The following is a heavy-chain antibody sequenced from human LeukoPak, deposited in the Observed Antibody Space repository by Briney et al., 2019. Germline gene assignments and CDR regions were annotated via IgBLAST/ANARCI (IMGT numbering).Heavy chain of an antibody. Sequence: PGGSLRLSCAASGFTFSSYAMSWVRQAPGKGLEWVSAISGSGGSTYYADSVKGRFTISRDNSKNTLYLQMNSLRAEDTAVYYCAKAYSPRIAAADRVYFQHWGQGTLVTVSS. J-gene: IGHJ1*01. CDR3: AKAYSPRIAAADRVYFQH. CDR1: GFTFSSYA. D-gene: IGHD6-13*01. CDR2: ISGSGGST. V-gene: IGHV3-23*01.